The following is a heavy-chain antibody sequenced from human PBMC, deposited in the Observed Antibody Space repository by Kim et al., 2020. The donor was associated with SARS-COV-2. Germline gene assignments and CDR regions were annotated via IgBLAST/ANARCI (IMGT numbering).Heavy chain of an antibody. CDR3: VGSGWAERRKPD. D-gene: IGHD6-19*01. Sequence: GGSLRLSCAASGFTFSSYSMNWVRQAPGKGLEWVSSISSSSSYIYYADSVKGRFTISRDNAKNSLYLQMNSLRAEDTAVYYCVGSGWAERRKPDWGQGTLVTVSS. CDR2: ISSSSSYI. V-gene: IGHV3-21*01. CDR1: GFTFSSYS. J-gene: IGHJ4*02.